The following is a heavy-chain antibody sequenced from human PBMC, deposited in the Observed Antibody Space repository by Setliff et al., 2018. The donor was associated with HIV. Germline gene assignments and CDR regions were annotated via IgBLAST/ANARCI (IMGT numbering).Heavy chain of an antibody. V-gene: IGHV3-48*01. J-gene: IGHJ4*02. CDR1: GFTFSGSA. CDR2: ISSSGSTI. CDR3: ARVRLYNTALDY. D-gene: IGHD3-3*01. Sequence: GSLRLSCSAPGFTFSGSAIHWVRQAPGKGLEWVSYISSSGSTIYYADSVKGRFTLSRDTSKNTLFLQMNSLRPEDAAVYYCARVRLYNTALDYWGQGTLVTVSS.